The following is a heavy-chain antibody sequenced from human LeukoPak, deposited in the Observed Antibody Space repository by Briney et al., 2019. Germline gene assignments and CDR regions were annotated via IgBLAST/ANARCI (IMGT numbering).Heavy chain of an antibody. CDR1: GFTFSANG. CDR2: ISGSAAAT. Sequence: TGGSLRLSCAASGFTFSANGMTWVRQAPGKGLEWVSTISGSAAATFYADSVKGRFTISRDNSRSTLYLQMNSLRAEDTAVYYCAKRGPGSPQSGKYFFDYWGQGTLVTVSS. D-gene: IGHD3-10*01. J-gene: IGHJ4*02. CDR3: AKRGPGSPQSGKYFFDY. V-gene: IGHV3-23*01.